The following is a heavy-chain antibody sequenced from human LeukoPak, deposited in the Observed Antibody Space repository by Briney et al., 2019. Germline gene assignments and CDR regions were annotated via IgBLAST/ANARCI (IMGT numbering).Heavy chain of an antibody. CDR2: IYPGDSDT. D-gene: IGHD3-10*01. V-gene: IGHV5-51*01. CDR3: ASTTMVRGAMNWFDP. J-gene: IGHJ5*02. Sequence: GESLKISCKGSGYSFTSYWIGWVRQMPGKGLEWMGIIYPGDSDTRYSPSFQGQVTISADKSISTAYLQWSSLKASDTAMYYCASTTMVRGAMNWFDPWGQGTLVTVSS. CDR1: GYSFTSYW.